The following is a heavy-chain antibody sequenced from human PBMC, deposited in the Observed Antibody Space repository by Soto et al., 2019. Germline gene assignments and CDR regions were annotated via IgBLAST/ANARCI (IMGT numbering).Heavy chain of an antibody. V-gene: IGHV4-34*01. CDR2: INHSGST. D-gene: IGHD5-18*01. CDR3: ARVWGYSYGYTGYYYYGMDV. J-gene: IGHJ6*02. Sequence: SETLSLTCAVYGGSFSGYYWSWIRQPPGKGLEWIGEINHSGSTNYNPSLKSRVTISVDTSKNQFSLKLSSVTAADTAVYYCARVWGYSYGYTGYYYYGMDVWGQGTTVTVSS. CDR1: GGSFSGYY.